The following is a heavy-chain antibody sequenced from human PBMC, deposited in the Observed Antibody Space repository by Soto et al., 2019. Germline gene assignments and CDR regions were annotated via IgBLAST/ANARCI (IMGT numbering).Heavy chain of an antibody. CDR1: GFAFSSYA. Sequence: GGSLRLSCAASGFAFSSYAMHWVRQAPGKGLEWVAVISYDGSNKYYADSVKGRFTISRDNPKNTLYLQMNSLRAEDTAVYYCARDILVRGVIRYYYYGMDVWGQGTTVTVSS. J-gene: IGHJ6*02. CDR2: ISYDGSNK. V-gene: IGHV3-30-3*01. CDR3: ARDILVRGVIRYYYYGMDV. D-gene: IGHD3-10*01.